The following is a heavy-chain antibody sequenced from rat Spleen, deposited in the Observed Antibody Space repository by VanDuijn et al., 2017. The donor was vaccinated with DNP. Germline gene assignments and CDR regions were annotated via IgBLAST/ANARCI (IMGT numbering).Heavy chain of an antibody. D-gene: IGHD1-12*02. CDR2: IWADRST. J-gene: IGHJ4*01. Sequence: QVRLEESGPGLMQPSETLSLTCTVSGFSLTSNGVGWVRQPLGKGLVWLGTIWADRSTAYNSAVQSRLSISRDTSKNQVFLKMNSLQSDDTGSYYCTRDQDYYYDGGYYPTMDAWGQGTSVTVSS. CDR3: TRDQDYYYDGGYYPTMDA. CDR1: GFSLTSNG. V-gene: IGHV2-72*01.